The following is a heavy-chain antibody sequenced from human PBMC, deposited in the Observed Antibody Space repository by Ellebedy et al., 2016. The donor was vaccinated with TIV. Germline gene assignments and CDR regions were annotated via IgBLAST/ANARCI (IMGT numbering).Heavy chain of an antibody. Sequence: ASVKVSCKASGGTFSSYAISWVRQAPGQGLEWMGGIIPIFGTANYAQKFQGRVTITADESTSTAYMELSSLRSEDTAVYYCARVRDGTGPFDYWGQGTLVTVSS. CDR3: ARVRDGTGPFDY. D-gene: IGHD1-14*01. V-gene: IGHV1-69*13. CDR1: GGTFSSYA. CDR2: IIPIFGTA. J-gene: IGHJ4*02.